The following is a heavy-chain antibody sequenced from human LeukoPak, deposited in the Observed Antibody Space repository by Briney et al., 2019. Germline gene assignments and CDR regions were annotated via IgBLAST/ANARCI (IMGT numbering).Heavy chain of an antibody. J-gene: IGHJ4*02. D-gene: IGHD3-22*01. Sequence: QPGGSLRLSCSASGFTFSSYAMHWVRQAPGKGLEYVSAISSNGGSIYYADSVKGRFTTSRDNSKNTLYLQMSSLRAEDTAVYYCVTGYYDSSGYYQWGDYWGQGTLVTVSS. CDR3: VTGYYDSSGYYQWGDY. V-gene: IGHV3-64D*06. CDR1: GFTFSSYA. CDR2: ISSNGGSI.